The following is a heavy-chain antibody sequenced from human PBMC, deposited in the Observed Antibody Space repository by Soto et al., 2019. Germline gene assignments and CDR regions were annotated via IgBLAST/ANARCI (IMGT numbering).Heavy chain of an antibody. CDR2: IGRSGETI. Sequence: EVQLAESGGGLAQPGGSLRLSCVGSGFTFSSFEMNWVRQTPGKGLEWLSYIGRSGETIYYADSVKGRFTISRDNAKSSLFLQMNGLRDEDTRIYYCARDSRGGAARRPTFYYWGRGTLVTVSS. D-gene: IGHD6-6*01. CDR3: ARDSRGGAARRPTFYY. CDR1: GFTFSSFE. V-gene: IGHV3-48*03. J-gene: IGHJ4*02.